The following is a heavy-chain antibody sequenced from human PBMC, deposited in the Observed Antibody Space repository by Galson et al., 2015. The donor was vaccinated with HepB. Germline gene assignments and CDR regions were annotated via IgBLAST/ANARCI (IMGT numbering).Heavy chain of an antibody. V-gene: IGHV5-51*01. J-gene: IGHJ3*02. D-gene: IGHD6-6*01. CDR2: IYPGDSDT. CDR3: ARQDPSIAARLGAFDI. CDR1: GYSFTSYW. Sequence: QSGAEVKKPGESLKISCKGSGYSFTSYWIGWVRQMPGKGLEWMGIIYPGDSDTRYSPSFHGQVTISADKSTSTAYLQWSSLKASDTAMCYCARQDPSIAARLGAFDIWGQGTMVTVSS.